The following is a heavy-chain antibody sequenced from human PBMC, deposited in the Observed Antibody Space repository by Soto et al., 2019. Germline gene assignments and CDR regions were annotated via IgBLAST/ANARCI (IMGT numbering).Heavy chain of an antibody. D-gene: IGHD6-13*01. J-gene: IGHJ4*02. Sequence: GGSLRLSCAASGFTFSSYAMSWVRQAPGKGLEWVSAISGSGGSTYYADSVKGRFTISRDNSKNTLYLQMNRLRAEDTAVYYCAKDPPRGLSSSSWYWGQGTLVTVSS. CDR3: AKDPPRGLSSSSWY. CDR1: GFTFSSYA. V-gene: IGHV3-23*01. CDR2: ISGSGGST.